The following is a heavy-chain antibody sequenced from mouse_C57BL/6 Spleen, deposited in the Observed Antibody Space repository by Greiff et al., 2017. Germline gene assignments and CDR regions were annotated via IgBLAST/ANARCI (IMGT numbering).Heavy chain of an antibody. CDR2: IDPSDSET. D-gene: IGHD4-1*01. CDR3: ARAGLGYYAMDY. V-gene: IGHV1-52*01. Sequence: VQLQQPGAELVRPGSSVKLSCKASGYTFTSYWMHWVKQRPIQGLEWIGNIDPSDSETHYNQKFKDKATLTVDKSSSTAYMQLSSLTSEDSAVYYCARAGLGYYAMDYWGQGTSVTVSS. CDR1: GYTFTSYW. J-gene: IGHJ4*01.